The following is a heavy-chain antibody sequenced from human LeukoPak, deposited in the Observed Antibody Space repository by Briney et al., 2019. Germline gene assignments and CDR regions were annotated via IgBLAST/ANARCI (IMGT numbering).Heavy chain of an antibody. CDR2: ISYSGST. Sequence: SETLSLTCSVSGGSITVYYWNWIRQSPGKGLEWIGSISYSGSTNYDPSLKSRVTISIDTSKNRFSLKVSSVIAADTAMYYCARGGSRSYTSSTLDYWGQGTLVTVSS. V-gene: IGHV4-59*12. CDR1: GGSITVYY. CDR3: ARGGSRSYTSSTLDY. D-gene: IGHD6-6*01. J-gene: IGHJ4*02.